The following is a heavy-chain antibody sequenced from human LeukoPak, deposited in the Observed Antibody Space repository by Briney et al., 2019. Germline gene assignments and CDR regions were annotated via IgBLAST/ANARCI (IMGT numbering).Heavy chain of an antibody. CDR3: ASHKVGATSFDY. Sequence: GGSLRLSCAASGFTFSSYAMSWVRQAPGKGLEWVSGVSGSGGSTYYADSVKGRFTISRDNSKNTLYLQMNSLRAEDTAVYYCASHKVGATSFDYWGQGTLVTVSS. CDR2: VSGSGGST. CDR1: GFTFSSYA. V-gene: IGHV3-23*01. J-gene: IGHJ4*02. D-gene: IGHD1-26*01.